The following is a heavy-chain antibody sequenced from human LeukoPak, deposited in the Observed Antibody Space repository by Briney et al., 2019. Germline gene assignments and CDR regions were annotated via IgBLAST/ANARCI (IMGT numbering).Heavy chain of an antibody. CDR1: GFIFSSYW. CDR2: INSDGSIT. J-gene: IGHJ6*02. V-gene: IGHV3-74*01. Sequence: GGSLRLSCAASGFIFSSYWMHWVRQAPGKGLVWVSRINSDGSITTYADSVKGRFTISRDNAKNSLYLQMNSLRAEDTAVYYCASPYYYGSGSPLMYGMDVWGQGTLVTVSS. CDR3: ASPYYYGSGSPLMYGMDV. D-gene: IGHD3-10*01.